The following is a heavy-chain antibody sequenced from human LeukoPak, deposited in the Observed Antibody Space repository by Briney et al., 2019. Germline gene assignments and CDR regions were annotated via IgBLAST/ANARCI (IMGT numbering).Heavy chain of an antibody. CDR3: ASLPLQQLRRGY. V-gene: IGHV3-15*01. Sequence: GGSLRLSCAASGFTFSNAWMSWVRQAPGKGLEWVGRIKSKTDGGTTDYAAPVKGRFTISRDNAKNSLYLQMNSLRAEDTAVYYCASLPLQQLRRGYWGQGTLVTVSS. J-gene: IGHJ4*02. D-gene: IGHD4-11*01. CDR1: GFTFSNAW. CDR2: IKSKTDGGTT.